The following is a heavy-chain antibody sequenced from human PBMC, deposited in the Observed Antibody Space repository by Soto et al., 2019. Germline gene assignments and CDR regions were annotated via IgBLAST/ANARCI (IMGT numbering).Heavy chain of an antibody. V-gene: IGHV3-21*01. CDR1: GFTFSSYS. D-gene: IGHD5-12*01. CDR3: AREGDIVATFYYYYGMDV. CDR2: ISSSSSYI. J-gene: IGHJ6*02. Sequence: EVQLVESGGGLVKPGGSLRLSCAASGFTFSSYSMNWVRQAPGKGLEWVSSISSSSSYIYYADSVKGRFTISRDNAKNSLYLQMNSLRAEDTAVYYCAREGDIVATFYYYYGMDVWGQGTTVTVSS.